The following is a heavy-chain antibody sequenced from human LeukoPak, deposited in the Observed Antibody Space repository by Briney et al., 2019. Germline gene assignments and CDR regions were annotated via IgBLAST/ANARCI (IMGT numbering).Heavy chain of an antibody. CDR3: ARGPRPYDFRAAFDI. J-gene: IGHJ3*02. CDR2: IIPIFGTA. V-gene: IGHV1-69*13. D-gene: IGHD3-3*01. Sequence: ASVKVSCKAPGYTFTSYDINWVRQATGQGLEWMGGIIPIFGTANYAQKFQGRVTITADESASTAYMELSSLRSEDTAVYYCARGPRPYDFRAAFDIWGQGTMVTVSS. CDR1: GYTFTSYD.